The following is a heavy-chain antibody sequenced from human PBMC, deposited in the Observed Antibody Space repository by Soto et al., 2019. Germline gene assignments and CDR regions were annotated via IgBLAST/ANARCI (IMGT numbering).Heavy chain of an antibody. CDR1: GFTFSSYE. D-gene: IGHD5-18*01. Sequence: GGSLRLSCAASGFTFSSYEMSWVRQAPGRGLEWVSYISTSGSAIYYADSVKGRFTISRDNAKNSLYLQMNSLRADDTAVYYCARGRSYGPLDYWGQGPLVTVSS. CDR3: ARGRSYGPLDY. CDR2: ISTSGSAI. J-gene: IGHJ4*02. V-gene: IGHV3-48*03.